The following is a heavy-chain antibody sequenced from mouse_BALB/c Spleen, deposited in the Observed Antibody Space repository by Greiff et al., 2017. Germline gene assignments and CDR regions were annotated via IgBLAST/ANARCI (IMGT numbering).Heavy chain of an antibody. D-gene: IGHD4-1*01. J-gene: IGHJ4*01. CDR1: GYSITSYYA. Sequence: EVKLVESGPGLVKPSQSLSLTCTVTGYSITSYYAWNWIRQFPGNQLGWMGYISYSGSTSNNPSLKSRISITRDTSKNQFFLQLNSVTTEDTATYCCARERNWDAMDYWGQGTSVTVSS. CDR2: ISYSGST. V-gene: IGHV3-2*02. CDR3: ARERNWDAMDY.